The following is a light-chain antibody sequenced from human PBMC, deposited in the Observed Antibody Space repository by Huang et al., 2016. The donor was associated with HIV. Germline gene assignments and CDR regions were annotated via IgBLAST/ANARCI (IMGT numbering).Light chain of an antibody. CDR1: QSVSGW. CDR2: DAS. V-gene: IGKV1-5*01. J-gene: IGKJ2*01. CDR3: QQYHSSPYT. Sequence: DIQMTPSPSTLFASVGDRVIITCRASQSVSGWLAWYQQKPGKAPQLLISDASNLESGVPSTFSGSGSGTEFTLTINSLQPDNVATYYCQQYHSSPYTFGQGTKLEIK.